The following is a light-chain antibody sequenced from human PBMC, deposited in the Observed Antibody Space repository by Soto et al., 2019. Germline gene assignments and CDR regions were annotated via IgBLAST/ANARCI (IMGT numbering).Light chain of an antibody. V-gene: IGLV2-14*01. J-gene: IGLJ2*01. CDR2: EVS. CDR1: TSDFVNYNY. Sequence: QSALTQPASLSGSPGQSVTISCSGTTSDFVNYNYVSWYQHHPGKAPQLLLFEVSNRPSGVSSRFSGSKSGNTASLIISGIQAEDDAYYSCRSYTVSTEVVFGGGTKLTVL. CDR3: RSYTVSTEVV.